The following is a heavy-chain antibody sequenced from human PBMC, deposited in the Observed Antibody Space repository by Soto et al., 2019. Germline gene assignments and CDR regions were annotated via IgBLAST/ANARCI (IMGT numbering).Heavy chain of an antibody. CDR2: INSDGSST. CDR1: GFTFSSYW. CDR3: ARGIVGATDVDY. Sequence: EVQLVESGGGLVQPGGSLRLSCAASGFTFSSYWMHWVRQAPGKGLVWVSRINSDGSSTSYADSVKGRFTISRDNAKNTLYLKMNSLRAEDTAVYYCARGIVGATDVDYWGQGTLVTVSS. D-gene: IGHD1-26*01. J-gene: IGHJ4*02. V-gene: IGHV3-74*01.